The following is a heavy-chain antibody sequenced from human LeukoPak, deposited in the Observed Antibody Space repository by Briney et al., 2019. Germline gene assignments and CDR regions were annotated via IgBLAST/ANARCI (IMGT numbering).Heavy chain of an antibody. Sequence: GGSLRLSCAASGFTFSSHWMSWVRQAPGKGLEWVANIKEDRSQKYYVDSVKGRFTISKDNAKNSLYLQMNSLRAEDTAVYYCAREIQRDYYDSSGYWDWGQGTLVTASS. CDR3: AREIQRDYYDSSGYWD. V-gene: IGHV3-7*01. D-gene: IGHD3-22*01. CDR1: GFTFSSHW. CDR2: IKEDRSQK. J-gene: IGHJ4*02.